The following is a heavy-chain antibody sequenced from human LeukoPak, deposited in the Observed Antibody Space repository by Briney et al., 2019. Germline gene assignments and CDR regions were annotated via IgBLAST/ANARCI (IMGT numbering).Heavy chain of an antibody. CDR1: GGSISSSSYY. J-gene: IGHJ4*02. CDR3: ARSCVVVVAATRLSVATPFDY. D-gene: IGHD2-15*01. V-gene: IGHV4-39*01. CDR2: IYYSGST. Sequence: SETLSLTCTVSGGSISSSSYYWGWIRQPPGKGLEWIGSIYYSGSTYYNPSLKSRVTISVDTSKNQFSLKLSSVTAADTAVYYCARSCVVVVAATRLSVATPFDYWGQGTLVTVSS.